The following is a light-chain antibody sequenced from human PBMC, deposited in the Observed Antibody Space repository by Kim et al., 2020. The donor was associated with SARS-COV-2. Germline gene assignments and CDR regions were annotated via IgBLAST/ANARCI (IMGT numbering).Light chain of an antibody. V-gene: IGLV3-19*01. CDR1: SRRIYF. CDR3: SSRAYRDNHLWV. Sequence: GQTVKITCQGDSRRIYFARWYLQKSGQAPVLVISVRNSRPSGIPDRFSGSSSGNTASLTLTGAQAEDEGDYYCSSRAYRDNHLWVFGGGTKLTVL. J-gene: IGLJ3*02. CDR2: VRN.